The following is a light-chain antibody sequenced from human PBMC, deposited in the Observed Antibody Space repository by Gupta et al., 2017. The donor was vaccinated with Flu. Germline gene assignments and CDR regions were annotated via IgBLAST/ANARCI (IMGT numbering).Light chain of an antibody. CDR3: AAWDDSPNGYEV. Sequence: ISCSGSSSNIGSNTVSWYQQFPGTAPKLLIYDNKQRPSGVPDRFSGSKSGTSASLAISGLQAEDEADYYCAAWDDSPNGYEVFGGGTKLTVL. J-gene: IGLJ2*01. CDR2: DNK. V-gene: IGLV1-44*01. CDR1: SSNIGSNT.